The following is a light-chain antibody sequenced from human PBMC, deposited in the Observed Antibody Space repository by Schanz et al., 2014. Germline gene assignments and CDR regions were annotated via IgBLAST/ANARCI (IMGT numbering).Light chain of an antibody. CDR1: SSDVGSYNL. V-gene: IGLV2-14*02. CDR2: DVS. CDR3: SSYTSSSTLV. Sequence: QSALTQPASVSGSPGQSITISCTGTSSDVGSYNLVSWYQQHPGKAPKVMIYDVSNRPSGVSNRFSGSKSGNTASLTVSGLQAEDEADYYCSSYTSSSTLVFGGGTKLTVL. J-gene: IGLJ2*01.